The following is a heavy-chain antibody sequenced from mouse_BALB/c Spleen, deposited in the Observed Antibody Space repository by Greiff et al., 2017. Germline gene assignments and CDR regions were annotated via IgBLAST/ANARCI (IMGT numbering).Heavy chain of an antibody. Sequence: EVMLVESGGGLVKPGGSLKLSCAASGFTFSSYSMSWVRQTPEKRLEWVASISSGGSTYYPDSVKGRFTISRDNARNILYLQMSSLRSEDTAMYYCARGGYAMDYWGQGTSVTVSS. CDR1: GFTFSSYS. CDR2: ISSGGST. J-gene: IGHJ4*01. V-gene: IGHV5-6-5*01. CDR3: ARGGYAMDY.